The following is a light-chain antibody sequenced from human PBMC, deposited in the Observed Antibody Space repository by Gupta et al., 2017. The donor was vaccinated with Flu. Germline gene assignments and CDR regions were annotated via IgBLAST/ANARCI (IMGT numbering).Light chain of an antibody. Sequence: EIVMTQSPATLSVSPGERATLSCRASQSVSTNLAWYQQKPGQAPRLLIYGASTRATGIPARFSGSGYGKQFTLTISSRQSEDFAVYYCQQYADWPPDSFGQGTKLEIK. CDR3: QQYADWPPDS. CDR1: QSVSTN. CDR2: GAS. V-gene: IGKV3-15*01. J-gene: IGKJ2*03.